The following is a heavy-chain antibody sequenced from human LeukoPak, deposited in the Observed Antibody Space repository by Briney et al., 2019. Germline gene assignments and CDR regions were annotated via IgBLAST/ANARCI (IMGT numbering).Heavy chain of an antibody. V-gene: IGHV4-59*01. D-gene: IGHD6-19*01. Sequence: SETLSLTCTVSGGSISNYYWSWIRQPPGKGLECVGYVYYSGSPDYNPSLKSRVTISIDTSKNQFSLKLSSVTAADTAVYYCARGRSGSYGYWGQGTLVTVSS. J-gene: IGHJ4*02. CDR3: ARGRSGSYGY. CDR2: VYYSGSP. CDR1: GGSISNYY.